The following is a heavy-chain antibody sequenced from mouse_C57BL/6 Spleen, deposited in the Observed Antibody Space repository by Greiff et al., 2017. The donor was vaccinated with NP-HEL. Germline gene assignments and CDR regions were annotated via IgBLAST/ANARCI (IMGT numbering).Heavy chain of an antibody. D-gene: IGHD1-1*01. J-gene: IGHJ3*01. V-gene: IGHV1-15*01. Sequence: QVQLQQSGAELVRPGASVTLSCKASGYTFTDYEMHWVKQTPVHGLEWIGAIDPETGGTAYNQKFKGKAILTADKSSSTAYMELRSLTSEDSAVYYCTRDSYYYGSSPALFAYWGQGTLVTVSA. CDR1: GYTFTDYE. CDR2: IDPETGGT. CDR3: TRDSYYYGSSPALFAY.